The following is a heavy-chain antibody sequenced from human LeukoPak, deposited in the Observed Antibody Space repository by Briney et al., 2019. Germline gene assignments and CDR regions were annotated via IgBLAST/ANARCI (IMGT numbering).Heavy chain of an antibody. D-gene: IGHD2-15*01. CDR2: ISSSSSTI. Sequence: GGSLRLSCAASGFTFSSYSMNWVRQAPGKGLEWVSYISSSSSTIYYADSVKGRFTISRDNAKNSLYLQMNSLRAEDTAVYYCARESAGRADAFDIWGQGTMVTVSS. CDR1: GFTFSSYS. J-gene: IGHJ3*02. CDR3: ARESAGRADAFDI. V-gene: IGHV3-48*04.